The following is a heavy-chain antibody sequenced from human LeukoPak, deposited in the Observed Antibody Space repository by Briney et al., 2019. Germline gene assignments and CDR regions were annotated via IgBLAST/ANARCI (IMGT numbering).Heavy chain of an antibody. D-gene: IGHD3/OR15-3a*01. CDR2: IKEDGSDK. CDR3: ARGVGLDQ. V-gene: IGHV3-7*01. J-gene: IGHJ4*02. Sequence: GGSLRLSCEASGFSLSGYWMTWVRQAPGKGLEWVANIKEDGSDKYYVESVRGRLTISRDNAKNSLYLQMNSLRVEDTAVYYCARGVGLDQWGQGTLVIVSS. CDR1: GFSLSGYW.